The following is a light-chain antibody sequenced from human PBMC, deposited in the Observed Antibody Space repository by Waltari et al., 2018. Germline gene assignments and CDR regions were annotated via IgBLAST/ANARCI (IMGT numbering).Light chain of an antibody. V-gene: IGKV1D-12*01. Sequence: DIQMTQSPSSVSASVGDRVTITCRASQDISRWLAWYQQKPGKSPKLLIYDASTLQSGVPSRFSGSGSGTEFTLTISSLQAEDFATYLCQQSSSFPLTFGGGTKVEIK. CDR3: QQSSSFPLT. CDR2: DAS. J-gene: IGKJ4*01. CDR1: QDISRW.